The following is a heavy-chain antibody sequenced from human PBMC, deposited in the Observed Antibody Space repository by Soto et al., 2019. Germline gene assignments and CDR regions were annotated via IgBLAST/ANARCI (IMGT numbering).Heavy chain of an antibody. J-gene: IGHJ6*01. V-gene: IGHV1-46*01. CDR2: INPSGGST. CDR1: GYTFTSYY. Sequence: GAVKVSCKSSGYTFTSYYMHWVRQAPGQGLEWMGIINPSGGSTSYAQKFQGRVTMTRDTSTSTDNMELSSLRSEDTAVSYCPRGYGITLVRAVPRGLNYSYARDLWG. D-gene: IGHD3-10*01. CDR3: PRGYGITLVRAVPRGLNYSYARDL.